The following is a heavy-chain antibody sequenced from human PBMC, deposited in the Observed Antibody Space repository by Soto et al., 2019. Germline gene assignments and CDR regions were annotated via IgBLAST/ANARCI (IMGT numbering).Heavy chain of an antibody. Sequence: EVQLLESGGTLEQPGGSLRLSCTASGFRFSNYAMSWVRQAPGKGLEWVSGISGRGTSPYYADSVKGRFTISRDNSKNTLYLQMNSLRVEDTAVYYCARGETDYYYNMDVWGKGTTVTVSS. J-gene: IGHJ6*03. CDR1: GFRFSNYA. CDR2: ISGRGTSP. CDR3: ARGETDYYYNMDV. D-gene: IGHD1-1*01. V-gene: IGHV3-23*01.